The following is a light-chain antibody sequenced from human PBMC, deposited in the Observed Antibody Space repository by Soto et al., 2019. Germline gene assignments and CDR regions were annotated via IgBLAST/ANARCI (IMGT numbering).Light chain of an antibody. J-gene: IGKJ2*01. CDR3: QQYNGYSYT. CDR1: QSISSW. CDR2: KAS. Sequence: DIQLTQAAATLSTSIGDRVTITCRASQSISSWLAWYQQKPGKAPKPLIYKASSLESVVPSRFSGSGSGPEFILTTTSLQPDDFATNYCQQYNGYSYTFGRGTKVDIK. V-gene: IGKV1-5*03.